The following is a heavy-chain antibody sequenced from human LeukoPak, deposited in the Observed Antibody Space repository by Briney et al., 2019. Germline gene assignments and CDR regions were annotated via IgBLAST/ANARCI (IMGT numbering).Heavy chain of an antibody. D-gene: IGHD3-3*01. Sequence: PSETLSLTCTVSGGSISSSSYYWGWIRQPPGKGLEWIGSIYYSGSTYYNPSLKSRVTISVDTSKNQFSLKLSSVTAADTAVYYCAREYFWSGYYAARGPFDYWGQGTLVTVSS. J-gene: IGHJ4*02. CDR2: IYYSGST. V-gene: IGHV4-39*02. CDR3: AREYFWSGYYAARGPFDY. CDR1: GGSISSSSYY.